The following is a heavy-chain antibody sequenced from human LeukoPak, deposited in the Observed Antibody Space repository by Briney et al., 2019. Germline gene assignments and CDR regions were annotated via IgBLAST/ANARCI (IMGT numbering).Heavy chain of an antibody. CDR1: GFTFSSYS. J-gene: IGHJ4*02. CDR2: TTSSSSYV. Sequence: GGSLRLSCAAFGFTFSSYSMNWVRQAPGKGLEWVSSTTSSSSYVYYADSVKGRFTISRDNAKNSLYLQMNSLRAEDTAVYYCARASASGGHYYFDYWGQGTLVTVSS. V-gene: IGHV3-21*01. CDR3: ARASASGGHYYFDY. D-gene: IGHD3-10*01.